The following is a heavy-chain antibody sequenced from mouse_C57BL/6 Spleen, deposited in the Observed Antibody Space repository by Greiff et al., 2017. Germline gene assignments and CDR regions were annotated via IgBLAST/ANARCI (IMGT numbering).Heavy chain of an antibody. D-gene: IGHD1-1*01. J-gene: IGHJ3*01. CDR3: ARPPSGSSPD. CDR1: GYTFTGYW. V-gene: IGHV1-9*01. CDR2: ILPGSGNT. Sequence: VQLQQSGAELMKPGASVKLSCKATGYTFTGYWIEWVKQRPGHGLEWIGEILPGSGNTYYNEKFKGKATLTADKSSSTAYMELRSLTSEDSAVYFCARPPSGSSPDWGQGTLVTVSA.